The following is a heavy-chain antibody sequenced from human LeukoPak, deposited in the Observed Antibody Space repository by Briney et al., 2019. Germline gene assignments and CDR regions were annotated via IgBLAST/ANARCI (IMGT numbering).Heavy chain of an antibody. J-gene: IGHJ5*02. CDR1: GYTFTGYC. Sequence: ASVKVSCKASGYTFTGYCMHWVRQAPGQGLEWMGWINPNSGGTNYAQKFQGRVTMTRDTSISTAYMELSRLRSDDTAVYYCARDSDDYDYVWGSYRMNWFDPWGQGTLVTVSS. CDR3: ARDSDDYDYVWGSYRMNWFDP. D-gene: IGHD3-16*02. V-gene: IGHV1-2*02. CDR2: INPNSGGT.